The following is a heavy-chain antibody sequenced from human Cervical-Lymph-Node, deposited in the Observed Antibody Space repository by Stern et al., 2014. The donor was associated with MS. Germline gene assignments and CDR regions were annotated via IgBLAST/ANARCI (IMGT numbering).Heavy chain of an antibody. CDR1: GYTFTRNA. J-gene: IGHJ4*02. CDR2: INTNTGNT. D-gene: IGHD2-2*01. V-gene: IGHV7-4-1*02. CDR3: ARVKPAAILDY. Sequence: QVQLVQSGSELKKPGASVKVSCKASGYTFTRNAMNWVRQAPGQRLEWMGWINTNTGNTTYAQGFTGRFVFSLDPSVSTAYLQISSLKAEATAIYYCARVKPAAILDYWGQGTLVTVSS.